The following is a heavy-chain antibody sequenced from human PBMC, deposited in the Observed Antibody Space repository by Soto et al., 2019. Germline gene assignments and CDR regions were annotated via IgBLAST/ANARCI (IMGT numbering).Heavy chain of an antibody. CDR3: ARNEYPSLYFDY. Sequence: PSETLSLTWTVSGGSISTYYWSWIRQPPGKGLEWIGNIFYSGSASFSPALKSRVSISVDASKSQFSLKLRSVTAADTAVYYCARNEYPSLYFDYWGQGALVNVSS. J-gene: IGHJ4*02. V-gene: IGHV4-59*01. CDR1: GGSISTYY. D-gene: IGHD6-6*01. CDR2: IFYSGSA.